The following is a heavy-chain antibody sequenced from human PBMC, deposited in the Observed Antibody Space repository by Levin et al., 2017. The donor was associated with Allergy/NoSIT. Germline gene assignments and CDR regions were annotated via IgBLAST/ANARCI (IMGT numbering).Heavy chain of an antibody. CDR1: GYTFTSYY. D-gene: IGHD6-19*01. J-gene: IGHJ4*02. Sequence: ASVKVSCKASGYTFTSYYMHWVRQAPGQGLEWMGIINPSGGSTSYAQKFQGRVTMTRDTSTSTVYMELSSLRSEDTAVYYCARAGDSSGWYPPPSDYWGQGTLVTVSS. CDR2: INPSGGST. V-gene: IGHV1-46*01. CDR3: ARAGDSSGWYPPPSDY.